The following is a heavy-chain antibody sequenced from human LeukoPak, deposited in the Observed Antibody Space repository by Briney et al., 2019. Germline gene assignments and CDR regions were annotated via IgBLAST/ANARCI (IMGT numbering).Heavy chain of an antibody. CDR3: ARDRVDWDSRGGYLDVSDI. J-gene: IGHJ3*02. CDR1: GGSISSYY. V-gene: IGHV4-59*01. D-gene: IGHD3-22*01. CDR2: IYYSGST. Sequence: SETLSLTCTVSGGSISSYYWSWIRQPPGKGLEWIGYIYYSGSTNYNPSLKSRVTMSVDTSKNQFSLNLSSVTAADMAVYYCARDRVDWDSRGGYLDVSDIWGQGTMVTVSS.